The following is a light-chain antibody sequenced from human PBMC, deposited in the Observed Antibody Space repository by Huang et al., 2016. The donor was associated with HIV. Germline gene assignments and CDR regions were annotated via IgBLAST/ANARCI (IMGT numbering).Light chain of an antibody. J-gene: IGKJ5*01. V-gene: IGKV2-28*01. Sequence: DIVMTQSPRSLSVTPGEPASISCRSDESLLHSNGYNYLEWYVQKPGQSPQLLIYPASNRASGVPDRFSGRGSGTDFTLKISRVEADDVGIYYCMQGLQTRITFGQGTRLEIK. CDR3: MQGLQTRIT. CDR2: PAS. CDR1: ESLLHSNGYNY.